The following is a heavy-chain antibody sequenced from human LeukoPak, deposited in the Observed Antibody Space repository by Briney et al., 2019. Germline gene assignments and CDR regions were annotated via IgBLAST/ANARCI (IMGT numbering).Heavy chain of an antibody. CDR1: GFTFSSYS. V-gene: IGHV3-21*04. J-gene: IGHJ5*02. CDR3: AKFIVATIVNWFDP. CDR2: ISSSSSYI. D-gene: IGHD5-12*01. Sequence: GGSLRLSCAASGFTFSSYSMNWVRQAPGKGLEWVSSISSSSSYIYYADSVKGRFTISRDNAKNSLYLQMNSLRAEDTAVYYCAKFIVATIVNWFDPWGQGTLVTVSS.